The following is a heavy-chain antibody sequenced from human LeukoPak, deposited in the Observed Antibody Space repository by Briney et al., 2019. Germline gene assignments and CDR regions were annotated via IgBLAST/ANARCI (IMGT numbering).Heavy chain of an antibody. J-gene: IGHJ5*02. V-gene: IGHV3-30*02. D-gene: IGHD6-19*01. Sequence: GGSLRLSCAASGFTFNSYDIHWVRQAPGKGLEWVAIVRYDGSNEHYADSVKGRFTISRDNSKNMVYLQMNSLRADDTAIYYCGKDGGQYSSGPEFDPRGQGALVTVSS. CDR3: GKDGGQYSSGPEFDP. CDR1: GFTFNSYD. CDR2: VRYDGSNE.